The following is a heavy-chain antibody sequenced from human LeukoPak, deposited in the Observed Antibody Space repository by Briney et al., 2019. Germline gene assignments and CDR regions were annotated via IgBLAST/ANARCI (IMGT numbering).Heavy chain of an antibody. D-gene: IGHD2-15*01. CDR1: GFTFDDYA. CDR3: AKEGCSGGSCYDFDY. Sequence: PGRSLRLSCAASGFTFDDYAMHWVRQAPGKGLEWVSGISWNSGSIGYADSVKGRFTISRDNAKSSLYLQMNSLRAEDTALYYCAKEGCSGGSCYDFDYWGQGTLVTVSS. J-gene: IGHJ4*02. CDR2: ISWNSGSI. V-gene: IGHV3-9*01.